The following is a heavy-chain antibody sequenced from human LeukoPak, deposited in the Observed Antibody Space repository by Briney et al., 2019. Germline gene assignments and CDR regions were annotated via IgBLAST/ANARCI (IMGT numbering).Heavy chain of an antibody. V-gene: IGHV3-15*01. CDR1: GFTFSNAW. CDR3: TTEDGIAAAYEAFDI. J-gene: IGHJ3*02. CDR2: IKSKTDGGTT. Sequence: PGGSLRLSCAASGFTFSNAWMSWVRQAPGKGLEWVGRIKSKTDGGTTDYAAPVKGRFTISRDDSKNTLYLQMNSLKTEDTAVYYCTTEDGIAAAYEAFDIWGQGAMATVSS. D-gene: IGHD6-13*01.